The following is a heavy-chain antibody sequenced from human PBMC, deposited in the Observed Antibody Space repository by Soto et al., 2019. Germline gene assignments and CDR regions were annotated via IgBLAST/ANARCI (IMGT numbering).Heavy chain of an antibody. J-gene: IGHJ4*02. D-gene: IGHD2-21*01. V-gene: IGHV4-39*01. CDR2: IFYRGNT. Sequence: SETQSLPCTVFGGSVRGGLYYWGRIRRPPGKGLEWIGNIFYRGNTYHNPSLKSRVTISVDTSKNQFSLRLSSVTAADTAVYYCARRVMGNIWYFDYWGQGTLVTVSS. CDR1: GGSVRGGLYY. CDR3: ARRVMGNIWYFDY.